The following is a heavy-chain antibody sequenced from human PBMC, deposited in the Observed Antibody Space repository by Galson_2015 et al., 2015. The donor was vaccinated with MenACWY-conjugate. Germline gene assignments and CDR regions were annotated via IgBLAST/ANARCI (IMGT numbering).Heavy chain of an antibody. CDR3: AKDLWARESSYGPFDY. D-gene: IGHD5-18*01. CDR1: GFTFSNYA. Sequence: SLRLSCAASGFTFSNYAMTWVRQAPGKGLEWVSTISASGGITNYADSVKGRFTISRGNYDKTLYLQMNNLRAEDTAVYYCAKDLWARESSYGPFDYWGQGTLVTVSS. J-gene: IGHJ4*02. V-gene: IGHV3-23*01. CDR2: ISASGGIT.